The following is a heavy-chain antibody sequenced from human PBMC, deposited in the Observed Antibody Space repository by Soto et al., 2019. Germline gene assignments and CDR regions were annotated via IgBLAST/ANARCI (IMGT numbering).Heavy chain of an antibody. V-gene: IGHV1-69*13. J-gene: IGHJ4*02. CDR3: ARDGGLSLDY. CDR1: GVTFSSYA. CDR2: IIPIFGTA. Sequence: GASVKVSCKASGVTFSSYAISCVRQAPGQGLEWMGGIIPIFGTANYAQKFQGRVTITADESTSTAYMELSSLRSEDTAVYYCARDGGLSLDYWGQGTLVTVSS. D-gene: IGHD3-10*01.